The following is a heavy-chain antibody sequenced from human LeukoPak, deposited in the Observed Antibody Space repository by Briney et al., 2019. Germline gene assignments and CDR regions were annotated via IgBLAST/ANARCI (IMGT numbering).Heavy chain of an antibody. Sequence: GGSLRLPCAASGFTFSDHYMDWVRQAPRKGLEWVGRIRNKDKNYTTEYAESVKGSLNISSDDSKNSLYLQMNSLRAEDTAVYYGAKLSLMLVEMATISFSPDYWGQGTLVTVSS. D-gene: IGHD5-24*01. CDR2: IRNKDKNYTT. J-gene: IGHJ4*02. V-gene: IGHV3-72*01. CDR3: AKLSLMLVEMATISFSPDY. CDR1: GFTFSDHY.